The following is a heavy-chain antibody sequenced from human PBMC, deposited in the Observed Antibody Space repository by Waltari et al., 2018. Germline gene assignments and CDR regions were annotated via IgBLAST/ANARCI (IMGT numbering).Heavy chain of an antibody. J-gene: IGHJ4*02. CDR2: INHSGST. Sequence: QVQLQQWGAGLLKPSETLSLTCAVYGGSFSGYYWSWIRQPPGKGLEWIGEINHSGSTNYNPSLKSRVTISVDTSKNQFSLKLSSVTAADTAVYYCARRRGYCSSTSCYRLGHFDYWGQGTLVTVSS. CDR1: GGSFSGYY. CDR3: ARRRGYCSSTSCYRLGHFDY. D-gene: IGHD2-2*02. V-gene: IGHV4-34*01.